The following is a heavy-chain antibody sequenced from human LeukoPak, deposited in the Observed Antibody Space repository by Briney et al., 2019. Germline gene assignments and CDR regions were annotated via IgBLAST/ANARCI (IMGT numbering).Heavy chain of an antibody. D-gene: IGHD6-19*01. CDR3: ARGVAVAGRDALDI. Sequence: ASVKVSCKASGYTFTSYGISWVRQAPGQGLEWMGIINPSGGSTSYAQKFQGRVTMTRDMSTSTVYMELSSLRSEDTAVYYCARGVAVAGRDALDIWGQGTMVTVSS. CDR1: GYTFTSYG. CDR2: INPSGGST. J-gene: IGHJ3*02. V-gene: IGHV1-46*01.